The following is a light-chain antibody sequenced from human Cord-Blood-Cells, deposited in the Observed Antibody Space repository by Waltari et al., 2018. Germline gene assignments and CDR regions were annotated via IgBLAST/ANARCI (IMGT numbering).Light chain of an antibody. CDR3: QQYKSYSRT. CDR2: KAS. V-gene: IGKV1-5*03. CDR1: QSISSW. Sequence: DIQMTQSPSTRSASVGDRVTITCRASQSISSWLAWYQQKPGKAPKLLIYKASSLESGVPSRFSGSGSGTEFTLTISSLQPDDSATYYGQQYKSYSRTFDQGTKVEIE. J-gene: IGKJ1*01.